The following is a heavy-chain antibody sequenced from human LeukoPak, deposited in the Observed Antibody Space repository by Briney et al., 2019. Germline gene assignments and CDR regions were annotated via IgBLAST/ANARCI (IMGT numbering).Heavy chain of an antibody. CDR2: IIPIFGTA. CDR1: GGTFSSYA. J-gene: IGHJ4*02. Sequence: SVKVSCKASGGTFSSYAISWVRQAPGQGLEWMGGIIPIFGTANYAQKFQGRVTITADESTSTAYMELSSLRSEDTAVYYCAGDSVVVPAAMGYWGQGTLVTVSS. CDR3: AGDSVVVPAAMGY. V-gene: IGHV1-69*13. D-gene: IGHD2-2*01.